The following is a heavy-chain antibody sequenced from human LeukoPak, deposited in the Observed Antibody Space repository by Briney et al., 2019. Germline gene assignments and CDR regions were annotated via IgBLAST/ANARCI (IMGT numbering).Heavy chain of an antibody. Sequence: VASVKVSCTASGGTFSIYAISWVRQAPGQGLEWMGRIIPILGIANYAQKFQGRVTITADKSTSTAYMELSSLRSEDTAVYYCARDKGTFGDGYNDYWGQGTLVTVSS. CDR3: ARDKGTFGDGYNDY. V-gene: IGHV1-69*04. D-gene: IGHD5-24*01. J-gene: IGHJ4*02. CDR1: GGTFSIYA. CDR2: IIPILGIA.